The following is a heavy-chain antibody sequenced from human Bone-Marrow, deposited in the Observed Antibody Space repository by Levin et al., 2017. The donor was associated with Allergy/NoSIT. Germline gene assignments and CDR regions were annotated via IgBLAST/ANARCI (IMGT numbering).Heavy chain of an antibody. CDR1: GFTFSSYW. J-gene: IGHJ5*02. V-gene: IGHV3-7*01. CDR2: IDQDGSDK. D-gene: IGHD3-10*01. CDR3: ARDLSITFVRGVSAP. Sequence: GESLKISCAASGFTFSSYWMSWVRQAPGKGLEWVANIDQDGSDKYYVDSVKGRFTISRDNAKNSLYLQMNSLRAEDTAVYYCARDLSITFVRGVSAPWGQGTLVTVSS.